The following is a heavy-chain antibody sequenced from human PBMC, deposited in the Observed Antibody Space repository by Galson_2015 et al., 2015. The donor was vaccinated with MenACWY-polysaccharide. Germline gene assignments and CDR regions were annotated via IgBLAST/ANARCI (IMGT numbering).Heavy chain of an antibody. V-gene: IGHV3-23*01. CDR3: ATHPKGTDCRWYDY. CDR2: MSGRRGYT. Sequence: SLRLSCAASGFDFSSYAMSWVRQAPGKGLEWVSTMSGRRGYTYYADSVKGRFTISRDNSKNTLYLQMSNLRADDTAIYSCATHPKGTDCRWYDYWGQGTLVTVSS. D-gene: IGHD2-15*01. J-gene: IGHJ4*02. CDR1: GFDFSSYA.